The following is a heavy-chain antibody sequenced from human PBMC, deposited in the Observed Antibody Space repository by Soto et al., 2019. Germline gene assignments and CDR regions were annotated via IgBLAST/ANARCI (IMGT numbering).Heavy chain of an antibody. CDR1: GGSISSGGYY. CDR2: SYYSGST. D-gene: IGHD3-10*01. V-gene: IGHV4-31*03. Sequence: QVQLQESGPGLVKPSQTLSLTCTVSGGSISSGGYYWSWIRQHPGKGLEWIGYSYYSGSTYYNPSLKNRVTISVDTSKNQFSLKLSSVTAADTAVYYCARVDGSGSYYISAFDIWGQGTMVTVSS. CDR3: ARVDGSGSYYISAFDI. J-gene: IGHJ3*02.